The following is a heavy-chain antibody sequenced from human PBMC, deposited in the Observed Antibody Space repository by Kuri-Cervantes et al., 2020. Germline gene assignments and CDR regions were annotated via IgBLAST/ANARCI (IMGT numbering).Heavy chain of an antibody. J-gene: IGHJ4*02. Sequence: ASVKVSCKASGYTFTSYYMHWVRQAPGQGLEWMGIINPSGGSTSYAQKFQGRVTMTRDTSTSTVYMELSSLRSEDTAVYYCARDVEVGYDSSGYYVGVFDYWGQGTLITVSS. CDR3: ARDVEVGYDSSGYYVGVFDY. D-gene: IGHD3-22*01. V-gene: IGHV1-46*01. CDR2: INPSGGST. CDR1: GYTFTSYY.